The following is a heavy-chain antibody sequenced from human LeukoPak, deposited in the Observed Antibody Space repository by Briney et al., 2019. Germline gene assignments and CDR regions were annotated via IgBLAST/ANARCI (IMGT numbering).Heavy chain of an antibody. J-gene: IGHJ4*02. V-gene: IGHV3-7*03. CDR3: ARATNSGTYSSFGY. CDR2: IKQDGSEK. Sequence: GGSLRLSCAASGFTFSSYWMSWVRQAPGKGLEWVANIKQDGSEKYYVDSVKGRFTISRDNSRNTLYLQINILRAEDTAIYYCARATNSGTYSSFGYWGQGTLVTVSS. CDR1: GFTFSSYW. D-gene: IGHD1-26*01.